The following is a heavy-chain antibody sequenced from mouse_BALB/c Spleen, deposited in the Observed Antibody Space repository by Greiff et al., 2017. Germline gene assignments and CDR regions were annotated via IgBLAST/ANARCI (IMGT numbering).Heavy chain of an antibody. CDR1: GFAFSSYD. V-gene: IGHV5-12-1*01. Sequence: EVMLVESGGGLVKPGGSLKLSCAASGFAFSSYDMSWVRQTPEKRLEWVAYISSGGGSTYYPDTVKGRFTISRDNAKNTLYLQMSSLKSEDTAMYYCARPIDDGDYFDYWGQGTTLTVSS. CDR3: ARPIDDGDYFDY. D-gene: IGHD2-12*01. CDR2: ISSGGGST. J-gene: IGHJ2*01.